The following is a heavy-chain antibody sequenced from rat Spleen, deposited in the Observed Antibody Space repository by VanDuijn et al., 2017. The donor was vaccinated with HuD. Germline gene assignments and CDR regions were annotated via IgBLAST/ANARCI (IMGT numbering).Heavy chain of an antibody. CDR3: ATTPGRPFAY. CDR2: ISTGGGST. CDR1: GFTFSNYD. V-gene: IGHV5-27*01. J-gene: IGHJ3*01. D-gene: IGHD5-1*01. Sequence: EVQLVESGGGLVQPGRSLKLSCAASGFTFSNYDMAWVRQAPTKGLEWVAYISTGGGSTYYRDSVKGRFTISRDNVKSTLYLQMDSLRSEDTATYYCATTPGRPFAYWGQGTLVTVSS.